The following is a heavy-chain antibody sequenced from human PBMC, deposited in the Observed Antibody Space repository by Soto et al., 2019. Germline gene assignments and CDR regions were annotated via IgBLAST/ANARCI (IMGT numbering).Heavy chain of an antibody. Sequence: PGGSLRLSCAASGFIFGNAWINWVRQAPGKGLEWVGRIKSKTDGGTTDYAAPVKGRFAISRDDSKNIVYMQMNSLKIEDTAVYFCSTDSYISMIVVRLDDWGHGTLVTVSS. CDR2: IKSKTDGGTT. V-gene: IGHV3-15*07. J-gene: IGHJ4*01. CDR1: GFIFGNAW. D-gene: IGHD3-22*01. CDR3: STDSYISMIVVRLDD.